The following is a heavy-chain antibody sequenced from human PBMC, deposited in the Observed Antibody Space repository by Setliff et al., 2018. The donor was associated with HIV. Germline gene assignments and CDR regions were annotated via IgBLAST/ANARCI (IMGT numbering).Heavy chain of an antibody. Sequence: SETLSLTCTVSGDPISTYYWSWVRKPPGKGLEWIGYVYYSGSTSYSPSLRGRVTMSVDPSKNQFSLKLNSVTAADTAIYYCARGNYDTSDYYTNFYYYYMDVWG. CDR2: VYYSGST. CDR1: GDPISTYY. CDR3: ARGNYDTSDYYTNFYYYYMDV. V-gene: IGHV4-59*01. J-gene: IGHJ6*03. D-gene: IGHD3-22*01.